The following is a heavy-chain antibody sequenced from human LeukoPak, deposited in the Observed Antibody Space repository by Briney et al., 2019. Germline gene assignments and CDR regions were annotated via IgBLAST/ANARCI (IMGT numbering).Heavy chain of an antibody. CDR3: AKVDSSDYRNDMDV. V-gene: IGHV3-30-3*01. Sequence: GGSLRLSCAASGFTFSSYGMHWVRQAPGKGLEWVAIISYDGSDTYYTDSVKGRFTISRDNSKNTLYLQMNSLRAEDTAVYYCAKVDSSDYRNDMDVWGQGTTVTVSS. CDR1: GFTFSSYG. J-gene: IGHJ6*02. D-gene: IGHD3-22*01. CDR2: ISYDGSDT.